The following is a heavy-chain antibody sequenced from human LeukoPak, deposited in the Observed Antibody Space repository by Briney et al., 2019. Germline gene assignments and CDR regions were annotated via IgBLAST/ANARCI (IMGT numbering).Heavy chain of an antibody. CDR1: GFTFSSYS. Sequence: GVTLRRSCAASGFTFSSYSMNWVRQAPGKGLEWVSSISSSTSYKYYADSVKGRFTISRDNAKNSLYLQMNSLRAEDTAVYYCARAVTAILDYFDYWGQGTLVTVSS. D-gene: IGHD2-21*02. J-gene: IGHJ4*02. CDR2: ISSSTSYK. CDR3: ARAVTAILDYFDY. V-gene: IGHV3-21*01.